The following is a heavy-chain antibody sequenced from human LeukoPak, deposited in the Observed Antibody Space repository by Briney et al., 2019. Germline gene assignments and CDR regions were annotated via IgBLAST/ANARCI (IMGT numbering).Heavy chain of an antibody. CDR2: ISYIGTT. D-gene: IGHD5-18*01. V-gene: IGHV4-59*12. CDR1: GGSISNYY. CDR3: ARARYSYGNYYYYYMDV. Sequence: SETLSLTCTVSGGSISNYYWNWIRQPPGKGPEWIAYISYIGTTNYNPSLKSRVTISVDTSKNQFSLKLSSVTAADTAVYYCARARYSYGNYYYYYMDVWGKGTTVTVSS. J-gene: IGHJ6*03.